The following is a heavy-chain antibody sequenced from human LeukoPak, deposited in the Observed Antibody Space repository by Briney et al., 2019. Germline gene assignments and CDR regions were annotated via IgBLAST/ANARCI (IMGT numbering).Heavy chain of an antibody. V-gene: IGHV4-39*01. J-gene: IGHJ4*02. CDR2: IYYSKNT. Sequence: SETLYLTCTVSGGSISSSSAYLGWIRQPPGKGLEWIGSIYYSKNTYYTPSVKSRVTISADTSKNQFSLTLGSVSATDTAVYYYVSPRGFSYGYFDYWGQGTLVTVSS. CDR1: GGSISSSSAY. D-gene: IGHD5-18*01. CDR3: VSPRGFSYGYFDY.